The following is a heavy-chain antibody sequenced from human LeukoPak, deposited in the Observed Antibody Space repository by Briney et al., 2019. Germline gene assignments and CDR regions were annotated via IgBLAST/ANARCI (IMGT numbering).Heavy chain of an antibody. CDR3: AKDSGITAALDY. CDR1: GFTFSSYG. Sequence: GRSLRLSCAASGFTFSSYGMHWVRQAPGKGLEWVAVISYDGSSKYYADSVKGRFTISRDNSKNTLYLQMNSLRAGDTAVYYCAKDSGITAALDYWGQGTLVTVSS. J-gene: IGHJ4*02. V-gene: IGHV3-30*18. D-gene: IGHD6-13*01. CDR2: ISYDGSSK.